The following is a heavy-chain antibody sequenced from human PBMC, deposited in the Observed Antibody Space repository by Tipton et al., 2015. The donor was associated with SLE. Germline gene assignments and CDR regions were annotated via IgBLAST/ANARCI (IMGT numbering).Heavy chain of an antibody. CDR3: ARGGYYGSGDNWFDP. CDR2: IYHSGST. CDR1: GYSISIGYY. J-gene: IGHJ5*02. V-gene: IGHV4-38-2*01. Sequence: TLSLTCAFSGYSISIGYYWGWIRQPPGKGLEWIGSIYHSGSTYYNPSPKSRVTISGDTSKNQCSLTLSPVTAADTAVYYCARGGYYGSGDNWFDPWGQGTLVTVSS. D-gene: IGHD3-10*01.